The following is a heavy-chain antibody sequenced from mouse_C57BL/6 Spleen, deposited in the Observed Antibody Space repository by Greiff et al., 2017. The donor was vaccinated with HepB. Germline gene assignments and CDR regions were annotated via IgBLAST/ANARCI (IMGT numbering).Heavy chain of an antibody. D-gene: IGHD1-1*01. V-gene: IGHV5-17*01. J-gene: IGHJ3*01. CDR3: ARPDYGSSQAWFAY. CDR1: GFTFSDYG. CDR2: ISSGSSTI. Sequence: EVHLVESGGGLVKPGGSLKLSCAASGFTFSDYGMHWVRQAPEKGLEWVAYISSGSSTIYYEDTVKGRFTISRDNAKNTLFMQMTSLRSEDTAMYYCARPDYGSSQAWFAYWGQGTLVTVSA.